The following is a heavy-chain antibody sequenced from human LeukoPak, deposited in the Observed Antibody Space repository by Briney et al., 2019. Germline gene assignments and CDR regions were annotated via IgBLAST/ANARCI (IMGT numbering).Heavy chain of an antibody. J-gene: IGHJ4*02. V-gene: IGHV3-30*18. D-gene: IGHD3-10*01. Sequence: GRSLRLFCAASGFTFSSYGMHWVRQAPGKGLEWVAVISYDGSNKYYADSVKGRFTISRDNSKNTLYLQMNSLRAEDTAVYYCAKDAVRGVMRYYFDYWGQGTLVTVSS. CDR3: AKDAVRGVMRYYFDY. CDR1: GFTFSSYG. CDR2: ISYDGSNK.